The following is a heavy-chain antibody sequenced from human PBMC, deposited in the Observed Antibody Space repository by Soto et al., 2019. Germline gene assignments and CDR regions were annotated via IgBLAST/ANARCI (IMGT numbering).Heavy chain of an antibody. CDR3: ATAYKRLRLGELSLLAFDI. CDR2: FDPEDGET. D-gene: IGHD3-16*02. J-gene: IGHJ3*02. CDR1: GYTLTELS. Sequence: GAAVKVSCKVSGYTLTELSMHWVRQAPGKGLEWMGGFDPEDGETIYAQKFQGRVTMTEDTSTDTAYMELSSLRSEDTAVYYCATAYKRLRLGELSLLAFDIWGQGTMVTV. V-gene: IGHV1-24*01.